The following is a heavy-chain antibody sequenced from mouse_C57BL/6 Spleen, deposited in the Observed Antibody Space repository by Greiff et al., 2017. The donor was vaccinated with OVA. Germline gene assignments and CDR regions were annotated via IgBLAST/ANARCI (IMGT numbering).Heavy chain of an antibody. CDR2: INPNNGGT. V-gene: IGHV1-22*01. J-gene: IGHJ1*03. CDR3: ARSGLYYYGSSWYFDV. D-gene: IGHD1-1*01. CDR1: GYTFTDYN. Sequence: VQLKESGPELVKPGASVKMSCKASGYTFTDYNMHWVKQSHGKSLEWIGYINPNNGGTSYNQKFKGKATLTVNKSSSTAYMELRSLTSEDSAVYYCARSGLYYYGSSWYFDVWGTGTTVTVSS.